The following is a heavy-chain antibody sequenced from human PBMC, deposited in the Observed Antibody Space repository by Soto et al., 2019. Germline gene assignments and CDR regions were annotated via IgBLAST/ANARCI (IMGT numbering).Heavy chain of an antibody. J-gene: IGHJ1*01. Sequence: SETLSLTCTVSGGSINNGDYYWTWIRQPPGKGLELIGYIYYTGGTSYNPSLRSRLAFSMDTSKNQFSLSLTSVTAADTAFYYRARQSIEECVSDWLWHWGQGLLVTVS. V-gene: IGHV4-30-4*01. CDR3: ARQSIEECVSDWLWH. CDR2: IYYTGGT. D-gene: IGHD2-21*01. CDR1: GGSINNGDYY.